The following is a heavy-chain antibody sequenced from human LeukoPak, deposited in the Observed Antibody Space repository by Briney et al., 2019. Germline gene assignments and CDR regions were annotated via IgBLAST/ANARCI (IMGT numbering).Heavy chain of an antibody. V-gene: IGHV4-59*01. Sequence: SETLSLTCSVSGASITSYYWSWIRQPPGKGLEWIGYIYYSGSTNYSPSLKSRVTISVDTSKNQFSLKLSSVTAADTAVYYCARDSRSYYDSRGYYGTFDYWGQGTLVTVSS. D-gene: IGHD3-22*01. CDR1: GASITSYY. CDR3: ARDSRSYYDSRGYYGTFDY. J-gene: IGHJ4*02. CDR2: IYYSGST.